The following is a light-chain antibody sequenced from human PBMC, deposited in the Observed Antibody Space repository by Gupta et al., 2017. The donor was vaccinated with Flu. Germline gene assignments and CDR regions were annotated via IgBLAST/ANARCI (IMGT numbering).Light chain of an antibody. CDR1: SSGAGGYNY. V-gene: IGLV2-14*04. J-gene: IGLJ3*02. Sequence: SYCTSRSSGAGGYNYVCWHHQHPGQAPTLIFYDVSNRHSGVTHRFSGSKSDTTASVTSTRVHAEAEAAYYWSSDTGSRNVWVFGGGTKLTVL. CDR2: DVS. CDR3: SSDTGSRNVWV.